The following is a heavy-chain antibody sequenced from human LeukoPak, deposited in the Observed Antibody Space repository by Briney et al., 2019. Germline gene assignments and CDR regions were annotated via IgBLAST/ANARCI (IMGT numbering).Heavy chain of an antibody. J-gene: IGHJ4*02. Sequence: GASVKVSCTASGYTFTSYYMHWVRQAPGQGLEWMGIINPSGGSTSYAQKFQGRVTMTRDTSTSTVYMELSSLRSEDTAVYYCARDLDRYCSGGSCYSPCYWGQGTLVTVSS. V-gene: IGHV1-46*01. CDR1: GYTFTSYY. CDR2: INPSGGST. D-gene: IGHD2-15*01. CDR3: ARDLDRYCSGGSCYSPCY.